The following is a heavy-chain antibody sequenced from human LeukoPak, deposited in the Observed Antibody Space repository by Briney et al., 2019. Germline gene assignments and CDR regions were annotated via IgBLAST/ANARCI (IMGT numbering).Heavy chain of an antibody. Sequence: ASVKVSCKASGYTFTSYAMHWVRQAPGQRLEWMGWINAGNGNTKYSQKFQGRVTITRDTSASTAYMELSSLRSEDTAVYYCARDGYSSSWYGYNWFDPWGQGTLVTVSS. CDR3: ARDGYSSSWYGYNWFDP. V-gene: IGHV1-3*01. J-gene: IGHJ5*02. D-gene: IGHD6-13*01. CDR2: INAGNGNT. CDR1: GYTFTSYA.